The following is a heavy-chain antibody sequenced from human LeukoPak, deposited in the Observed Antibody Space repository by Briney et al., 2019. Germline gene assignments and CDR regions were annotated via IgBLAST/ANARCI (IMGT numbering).Heavy chain of an antibody. J-gene: IGHJ4*02. CDR2: INPNSGGT. Sequence: ASVNVSCKASGYTSTGYYMHWVRQAPGQGLEWMGRINPNSGGTNYAQKFQGRVTMTRDTSISTAYMELSRLRSDDTAVYYCARCLYSSGWYYFDYWGQGTLVTVSS. CDR1: GYTSTGYY. D-gene: IGHD6-19*01. V-gene: IGHV1-2*06. CDR3: ARCLYSSGWYYFDY.